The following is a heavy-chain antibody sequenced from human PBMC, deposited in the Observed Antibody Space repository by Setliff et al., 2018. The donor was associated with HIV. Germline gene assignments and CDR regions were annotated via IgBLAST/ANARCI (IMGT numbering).Heavy chain of an antibody. CDR2: IYTSGST. CDR3: ARESYFYYFDY. J-gene: IGHJ4*02. CDR1: GGSTSSGTYY. D-gene: IGHD3-10*01. Sequence: PSETLSLTCTVSGGSTSSGTYYWSWIRQPAGKGLEWIGRIYTSGSTNYNPSLKSRVTISVDTSKNQLSLKLSSVTAADAAVYYCARESYFYYFDYWGQGTLVTVSS. V-gene: IGHV4-61*02.